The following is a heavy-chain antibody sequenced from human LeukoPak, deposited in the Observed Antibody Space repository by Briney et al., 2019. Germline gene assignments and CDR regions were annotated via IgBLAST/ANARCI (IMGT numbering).Heavy chain of an antibody. CDR1: GFTFSSYA. CDR2: ISSNGGRT. Sequence: PGGSLRLSCSASGFTFSSYAMHWVRQAPGKGLEYVSAISSNGGRTYYADSVKGRFTISRDNSKNTLYLQMSSLRAEDTAVYYCVKDHQAGYYYGSGSYYNAYFDYWGQGTLVTVSS. V-gene: IGHV3-64D*06. J-gene: IGHJ4*02. D-gene: IGHD3-10*01. CDR3: VKDHQAGYYYGSGSYYNAYFDY.